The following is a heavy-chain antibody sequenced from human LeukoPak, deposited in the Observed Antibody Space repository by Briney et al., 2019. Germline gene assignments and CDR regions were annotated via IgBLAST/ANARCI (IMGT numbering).Heavy chain of an antibody. CDR3: ARGGPGQQLVLVY. CDR1: SESFSGYC. J-gene: IGHJ4*02. Sequence: SETLSLTCAVYSESFSGYCWSWIRQPPGKGLEWIGEVNHSGSTNYNPSLKSRVTISVDTSKNQFSLKLSSVTAADTAVYYCARGGPGQQLVLVYWGQGTLVTVSS. D-gene: IGHD6-13*01. CDR2: VNHSGST. V-gene: IGHV4-34*01.